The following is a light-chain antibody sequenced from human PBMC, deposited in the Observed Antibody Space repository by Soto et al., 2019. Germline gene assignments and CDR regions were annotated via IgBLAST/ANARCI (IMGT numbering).Light chain of an antibody. CDR2: GAS. J-gene: IGKJ3*01. CDR1: QSVSDNF. CDR3: QQYGYSPIFT. V-gene: IGKV3-20*01. Sequence: EIVLTQSPGTLSLSPGERVTLSCRASQSVSDNFLAWYQQKPGQAPRLIIYGASNRATGIPDRFSGRGSGTDFTLTISRREPEDFATYYCQQYGYSPIFTFGPGTKVDI.